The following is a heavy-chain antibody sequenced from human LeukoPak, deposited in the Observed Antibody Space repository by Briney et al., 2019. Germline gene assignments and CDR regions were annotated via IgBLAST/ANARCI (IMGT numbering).Heavy chain of an antibody. V-gene: IGHV4-59*01. CDR3: ARGRTGYSVDFDY. CDR1: GGSITNYY. D-gene: IGHD6-25*01. Sequence: PSETLSLTCTVSGGSITNYYWSWVRQPPGKGLEWIGYIYYSGSTQYNPSLKSRVTISVDTSKNQFSLKLSSVTAADTAVYYCARGRTGYSVDFDYWGQGTLVTVSS. CDR2: IYYSGST. J-gene: IGHJ4*02.